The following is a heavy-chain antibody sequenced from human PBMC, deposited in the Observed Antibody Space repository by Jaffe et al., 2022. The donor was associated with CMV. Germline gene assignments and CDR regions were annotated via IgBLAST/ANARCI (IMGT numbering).Heavy chain of an antibody. D-gene: IGHD2-15*01. CDR2: INSDGSST. Sequence: EVQLVESGGGLVQPGGSLRLSCAASGFTFSSYWMHWVRQAPGKGLVWVSRINSDGSSTSYADSVKGRFTISRDNAKNTLYLQMNSLRAEDTAVYYCARDPLAGTPNYYYGMDVWGQGTTVTVSS. CDR3: ARDPLAGTPNYYYGMDV. CDR1: GFTFSSYW. V-gene: IGHV3-74*01. J-gene: IGHJ6*02.